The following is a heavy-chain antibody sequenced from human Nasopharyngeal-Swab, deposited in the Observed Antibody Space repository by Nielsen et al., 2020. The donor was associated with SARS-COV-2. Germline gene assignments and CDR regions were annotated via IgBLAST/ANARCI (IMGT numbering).Heavy chain of an antibody. J-gene: IGHJ4*02. CDR3: ARNNKAAAGTKFFDY. Sequence: GGSLRLSCAASGFSISGYWMHWVRQAPGKGLVWVSRISSDGGANYADSATGRFTISRDNAKNTVYLQMNSLRDEDTAVYYCARNNKAAAGTKFFDYWGQGTLVTVSS. CDR2: ISSDGGA. CDR1: GFSISGYW. V-gene: IGHV3-74*01. D-gene: IGHD6-13*01.